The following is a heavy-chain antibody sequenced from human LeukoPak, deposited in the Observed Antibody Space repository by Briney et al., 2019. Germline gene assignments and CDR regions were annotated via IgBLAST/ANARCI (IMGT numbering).Heavy chain of an antibody. D-gene: IGHD3-3*01. CDR3: AKDPKPLYDLWSGYK. CDR2: IGGRDDRT. Sequence: GGSLRLSCATSGFTFTGHTMTWFRQAPGKGLEWVSIIGGRDDRTYYADYVEGRFAISRDTSKNILYLQMNSLRAEDTAVYYCAKDPKPLYDLWSGYKWGQGTLVTVSS. J-gene: IGHJ4*02. V-gene: IGHV3-23*01. CDR1: GFTFTGHT.